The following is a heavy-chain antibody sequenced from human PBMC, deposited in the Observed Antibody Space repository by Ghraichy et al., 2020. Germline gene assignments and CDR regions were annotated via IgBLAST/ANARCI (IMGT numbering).Heavy chain of an antibody. V-gene: IGHV3-21*01. CDR1: GFTFSSYS. Sequence: GGSLRLSCAASGFTFSSYSMNWVRQAPGKGLEWVSSISSSSSYIYYADSVKGRFTISRDNAKNSLYLQMNSLRAEDTAVYYCARDRIVATIPYYGMDVWGQVTTVTVSS. J-gene: IGHJ6*02. CDR3: ARDRIVATIPYYGMDV. CDR2: ISSSSSYI. D-gene: IGHD5-12*01.